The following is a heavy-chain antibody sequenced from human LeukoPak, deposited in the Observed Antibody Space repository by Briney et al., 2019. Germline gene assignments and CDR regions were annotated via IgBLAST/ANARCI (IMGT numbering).Heavy chain of an antibody. CDR2: INHSGST. Sequence: SETLSLTCAVHGGSFSGYYWSWIRQPPGKGLEWIGEINHSGSTNYNPSLKRRVTISVDTYKNQFSLKLSSVTAADTAVYYCARGRGLRYFDWLDYWGQGTLVTVSS. J-gene: IGHJ4*02. CDR1: GGSFSGYY. D-gene: IGHD3-9*01. CDR3: ARGRGLRYFDWLDY. V-gene: IGHV4-34*01.